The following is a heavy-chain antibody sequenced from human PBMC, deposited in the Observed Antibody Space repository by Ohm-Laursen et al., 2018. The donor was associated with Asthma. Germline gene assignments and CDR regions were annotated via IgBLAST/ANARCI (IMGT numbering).Heavy chain of an antibody. V-gene: IGHV1-18*04. CDR3: VRDVVDRFDY. CDR2: IYIGST. CDR1: GYSVTSYA. D-gene: IGHD2-21*01. J-gene: IGHJ4*02. Sequence: ASVKVSCKASGYSVTSYAFSWVRQAPGQRPEWMGWIYIGSTNYAPNFRDRITMTTDTSTNTAYMELRSLTSDDTAVYYCVRDVVDRFDYWGQGSLVIVSS.